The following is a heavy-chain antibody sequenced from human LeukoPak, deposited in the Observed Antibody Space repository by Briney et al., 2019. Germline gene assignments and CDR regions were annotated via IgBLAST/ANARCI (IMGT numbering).Heavy chain of an antibody. D-gene: IGHD4-17*01. CDR3: ARAGDYGDYYDY. Sequence: ASVKVSCKASGYTFTSYAMHWVRQAPGQRLEWMGWINAGNGNTKYSQKFQGRVTITRDTSASTAYMELSSLRSEDTAVYYCARAGDYGDYYDYWGQGTLVTVSS. V-gene: IGHV1-3*01. CDR1: GYTFTSYA. J-gene: IGHJ4*02. CDR2: INAGNGNT.